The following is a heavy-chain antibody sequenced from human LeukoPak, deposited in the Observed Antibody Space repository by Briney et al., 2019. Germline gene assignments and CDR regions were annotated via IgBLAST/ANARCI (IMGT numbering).Heavy chain of an antibody. J-gene: IGHJ4*02. CDR1: GYTFTSYH. CDR2: MNPYSGGR. Sequence: ASVKVSCKTSGYTFTSYHINWVRQATGQGLAWMGWMNPYSGGRGYAQNFQGRVSITRDASIGTAYMELSSLRSDDTAVYFCATTTSLSASGYDYWGQGTLVTVSS. V-gene: IGHV1-8*03. CDR3: ATTTSLSASGYDY. D-gene: IGHD6-25*01.